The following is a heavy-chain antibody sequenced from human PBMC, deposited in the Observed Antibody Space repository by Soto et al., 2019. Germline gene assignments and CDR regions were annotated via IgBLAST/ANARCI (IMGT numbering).Heavy chain of an antibody. CDR1: GFTFSSYS. Sequence: GGSLRLSCAASGFTFSSYSMNWVRQAPGKGLEWVSSISSSSSYIYYADSVKGRFTISRDNAKNSLYLQMNSLRAEDTAVYYCASMYYDFWSGYYTGGSNWFDPWGQGTLVTVSS. D-gene: IGHD3-3*01. CDR3: ASMYYDFWSGYYTGGSNWFDP. J-gene: IGHJ5*02. CDR2: ISSSSSYI. V-gene: IGHV3-21*01.